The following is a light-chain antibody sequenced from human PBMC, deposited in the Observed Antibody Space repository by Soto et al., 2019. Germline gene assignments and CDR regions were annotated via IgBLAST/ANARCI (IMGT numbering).Light chain of an antibody. CDR1: QSVSNNY. CDR2: GAS. Sequence: GTLSLSPGERATLSCRASQSVSNNYLAWYQQKPGQAPRLLTYGASNRATGIPDGFSGSGSGTDFTLTISRLEPEDFAVYYCQQYGSSGTFGQGTKVDIK. CDR3: QQYGSSGT. J-gene: IGKJ1*01. V-gene: IGKV3-20*01.